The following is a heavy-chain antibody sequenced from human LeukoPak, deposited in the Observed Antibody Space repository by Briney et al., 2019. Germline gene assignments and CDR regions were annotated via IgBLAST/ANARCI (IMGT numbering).Heavy chain of an antibody. V-gene: IGHV3-21*01. D-gene: IGHD3-10*01. CDR1: GFTFSSYS. J-gene: IGHJ4*02. Sequence: GGSLRLSCAASGFTFSSYSLNWVRQAPGKGLEWVSFISSSSIYIYYADSVKGRFTISRDNAKNSLYLQMNSLRAEDTAVYYCARGGHYGSGSRFEYWGQGTLVTVSS. CDR3: ARGGHYGSGSRFEY. CDR2: ISSSSIYI.